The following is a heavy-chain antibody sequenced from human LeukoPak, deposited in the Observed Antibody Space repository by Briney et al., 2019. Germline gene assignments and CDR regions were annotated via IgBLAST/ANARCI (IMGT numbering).Heavy chain of an antibody. J-gene: IGHJ6*03. CDR2: IRYDGSNK. D-gene: IGHD3-3*01. CDR1: GFTFSSYG. CDR3: AKDPRDFSHYYYYMDV. Sequence: GGSLRLSCAASGFTFSSYGMHWVRQAPGKGLEWVAFIRYDGSNKYYADSVKGRFTISRDNSKNTLYLQMNSLRAEDTAVYYCAKDPRDFSHYYYYMDVWGKGTTVTVSS. V-gene: IGHV3-30*02.